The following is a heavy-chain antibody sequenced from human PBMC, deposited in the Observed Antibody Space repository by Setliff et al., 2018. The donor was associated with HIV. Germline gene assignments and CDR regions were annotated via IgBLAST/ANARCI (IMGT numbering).Heavy chain of an antibody. J-gene: IGHJ6*03. CDR3: ARDFNYGSGRYYYYMDV. CDR2: IYSGGSA. CDR1: GGAITGYY. V-gene: IGHV4-4*08. Sequence: SETPSLTCNVSGGAITGYYWSWVRQAPGKALESIASIYSGGSAIYHPSLKSRVTISVDTSKNQFSLKLSSVTAADTAVYYCARDFNYGSGRYYYYMDVWGKGTTVTVSS. D-gene: IGHD3-10*01.